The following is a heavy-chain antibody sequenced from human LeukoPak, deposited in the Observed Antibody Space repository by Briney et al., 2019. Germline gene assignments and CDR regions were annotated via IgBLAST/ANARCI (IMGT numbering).Heavy chain of an antibody. CDR2: ISAYNGNT. D-gene: IGHD6-13*01. CDR1: GGTFSSYA. V-gene: IGHV1-18*01. CDR3: ARELKMGYSSSYWFDP. Sequence: ASVKVSCKASGGTFSSYAISWVRQAPGQGLEWMGWISAYNGNTNYAQKLQGRVTMTTDTSTSTAYMELRSLRSDDTAVYYCARELKMGYSSSYWFDPWGQGTLVTVSS. J-gene: IGHJ5*02.